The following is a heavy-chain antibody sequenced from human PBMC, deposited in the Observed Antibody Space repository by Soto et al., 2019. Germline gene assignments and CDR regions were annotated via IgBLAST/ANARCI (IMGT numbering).Heavy chain of an antibody. CDR1: GGTFNSYT. J-gene: IGHJ5*02. Sequence: PVKVSCKASGGTFNSYTISWAQQAPGQGLEWMGRIIPILGIANYAQKFQGRVTITADKSTSTAYMELSSLRSEDTAVYYCARTSSSWYGDNWFDPWGQGTLVTVSS. CDR2: IIPILGIA. D-gene: IGHD6-13*01. CDR3: ARTSSSWYGDNWFDP. V-gene: IGHV1-69*02.